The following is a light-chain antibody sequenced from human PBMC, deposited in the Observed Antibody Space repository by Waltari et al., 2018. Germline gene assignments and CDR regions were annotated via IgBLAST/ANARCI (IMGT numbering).Light chain of an antibody. Sequence: QSALTQPPSVSGSPEQSVTISCTGTSSDVGGYNSVSWYQQHPGKAPKRIIFDVNQRPSGGPECFSGSKSGNTASLTISGLQAEDEADYHCCSYAGVRTFWVFGGGTKLTVL. CDR2: DVN. J-gene: IGLJ3*02. CDR1: SSDVGGYNS. V-gene: IGLV2-11*01. CDR3: CSYAGVRTFWV.